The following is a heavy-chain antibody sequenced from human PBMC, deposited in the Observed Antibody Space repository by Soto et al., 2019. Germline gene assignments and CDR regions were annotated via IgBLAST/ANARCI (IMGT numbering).Heavy chain of an antibody. J-gene: IGHJ6*02. D-gene: IGHD3-9*01. CDR2: IIPIFGTA. V-gene: IGHV1-69*13. Sequence: ASVKVSCKASGGTFSSYAISWVRQAPGQGLEWMGGIIPIFGTANYAQKFQGRVTITADESTSTAYMELSSLRSEDTAVYYCARSFDWLFSPPKKNHYYGMDVWGQGTTVTVS. CDR3: ARSFDWLFSPPKKNHYYGMDV. CDR1: GGTFSSYA.